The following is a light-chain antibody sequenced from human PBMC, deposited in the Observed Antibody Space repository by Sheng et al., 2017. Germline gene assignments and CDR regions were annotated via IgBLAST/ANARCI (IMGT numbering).Light chain of an antibody. Sequence: QSALTQPRSVSGSPGQSVTISCTGSSWDVGKYNYVSWFQQHPGKVPKLIIYDVNLRPSGVPDRFSGSKSGSTASLTISGLQDEDEGDFYCCSYAGTFNWVFGGGTKLTVL. CDR3: CSYAGTFNWV. J-gene: IGLJ3*02. CDR1: SWDVGKYNY. V-gene: IGLV2-11*02. CDR2: DVN.